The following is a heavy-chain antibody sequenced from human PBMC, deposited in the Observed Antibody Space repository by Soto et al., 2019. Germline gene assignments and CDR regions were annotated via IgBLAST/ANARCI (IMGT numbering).Heavy chain of an antibody. Sequence: ASVKVSCKASGYTFTSYGISWVRQAPGQGLEWMGWISAYNGNTNYAQKLQGRVTMTTDTSKSQFSLKLSSVTAADTAVYYCARAGAARYFDYWGQGTLVTVSS. CDR2: ISAYNGNT. D-gene: IGHD6-6*01. V-gene: IGHV1-18*01. CDR3: ARAGAARYFDY. J-gene: IGHJ4*02. CDR1: GYTFTSYG.